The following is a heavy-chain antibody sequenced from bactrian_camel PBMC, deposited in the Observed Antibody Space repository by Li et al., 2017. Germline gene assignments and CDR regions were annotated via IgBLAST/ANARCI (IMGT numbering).Heavy chain of an antibody. D-gene: IGHD2*01. J-gene: IGHJ4*01. CDR2: IRSDGNT. Sequence: HVQLVESGGGSVQAGGSLRLSCTASGFAFDETDMGWYRQAPGNECELVSSIRSDGNTYYADSVKGRFTVSEDNAKNTVFLQMSSLKPEDTAMYVCAADLDPFCTSTYCSGGHCRVGTTEYPYRGQGTQVTVSP. CDR1: GFAFDETD. V-gene: IGHV3S60*01. CDR3: AADLDPFCTSTYCSGGHCRVGTTEYPY.